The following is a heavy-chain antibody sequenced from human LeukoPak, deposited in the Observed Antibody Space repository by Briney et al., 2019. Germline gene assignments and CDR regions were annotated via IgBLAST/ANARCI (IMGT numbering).Heavy chain of an antibody. D-gene: IGHD4-17*01. J-gene: IGHJ4*02. Sequence: SVKVSCKASGGSFNSYAINWVRQAPGQGLEWMGGIIPIFGTANYAQKFQGRVTLTRDMSTRTVYMELSSLRSEDTAVYYCARDFGDYLHFDYWGQGTLVTVSS. V-gene: IGHV1-69*05. CDR3: ARDFGDYLHFDY. CDR1: GGSFNSYA. CDR2: IIPIFGTA.